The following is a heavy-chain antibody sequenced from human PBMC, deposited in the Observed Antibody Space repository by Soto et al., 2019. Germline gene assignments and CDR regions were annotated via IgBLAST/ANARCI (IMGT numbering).Heavy chain of an antibody. CDR1: GGSISSGDYY. V-gene: IGHV4-31*03. D-gene: IGHD3-3*01. CDR3: ARRRTDFWSGYSSYFDY. Sequence: QVQLQESGPGLVKPSQTLSLTGTVSGGSISSGDYYWSWIRQHPGKALEWIGYIYYSVSTYYNPSLESRVSIPGDTSKNQFSLKLSSVTAADTAVYYCARRRTDFWSGYSSYFDYWGQGALVTVSS. CDR2: IYYSVST. J-gene: IGHJ4*02.